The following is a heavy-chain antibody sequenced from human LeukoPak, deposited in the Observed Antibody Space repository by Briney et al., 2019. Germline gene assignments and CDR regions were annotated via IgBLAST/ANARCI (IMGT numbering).Heavy chain of an antibody. D-gene: IGHD1-20*01. CDR1: GYTFTGYY. V-gene: IGHV1-2*02. Sequence: ASVKVSCKASGYTFTGYYMHWVRQAPGQGLEWMGWINPNSGGTNYAQKFQGRVTMTRDTSISTAYMELSRLRSDDTAVYYCARDDSNWNAESYRFDPWGQGTLVTVSS. CDR2: INPNSGGT. J-gene: IGHJ5*02. CDR3: ARDDSNWNAESYRFDP.